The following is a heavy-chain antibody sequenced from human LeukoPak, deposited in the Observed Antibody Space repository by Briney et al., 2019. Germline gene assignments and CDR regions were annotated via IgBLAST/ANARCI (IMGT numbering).Heavy chain of an antibody. J-gene: IGHJ4*02. V-gene: IGHV3-23*01. CDR3: ARHRGYSGYDPGMN. CDR2: ISGSGGST. CDR1: GFTFSSYA. D-gene: IGHD5-12*01. Sequence: GRSLRLSCAASGFTFSSYAMSWVRQAPGKGLEWVSAISGSGGSTYYADSVKGRFTISRDNSKNTLYLQMNSLRAEDTAVYYCARHRGYSGYDPGMNWGQGTLVTVSS.